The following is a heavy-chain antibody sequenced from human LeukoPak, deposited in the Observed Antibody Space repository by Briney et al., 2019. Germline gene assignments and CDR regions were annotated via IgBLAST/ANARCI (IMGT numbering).Heavy chain of an antibody. CDR1: GGTFSSYA. D-gene: IGHD5-18*01. J-gene: IGHJ6*04. Sequence: SVKVSCKASGGTFSSYAISWVRQAPGQGLEWMGGNIPIFGTANYAQKFQGRVTITADESTSTAYMELSSLRSGDTAVYYCARVLLERGYSYGSGLDYYGMDVWGKGTTVTVSS. CDR3: ARVLLERGYSYGSGLDYYGMDV. CDR2: NIPIFGTA. V-gene: IGHV1-69*13.